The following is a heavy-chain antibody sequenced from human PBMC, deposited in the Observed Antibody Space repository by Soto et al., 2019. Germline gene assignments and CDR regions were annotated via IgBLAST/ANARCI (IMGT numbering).Heavy chain of an antibody. D-gene: IGHD3-10*01. CDR1: GGSISSGDYY. CDR2: IYYSGST. CDR3: ARAVLLWFGELSLNWFDP. J-gene: IGHJ5*02. V-gene: IGHV4-30-4*01. Sequence: SETLSLTCTVSGGSISSGDYYWSWIRQPPGKGLEWIGYIYYSGSTYYNPSLKSRVTISVDTSKNQFSLKLSSVTAADTAVYYCARAVLLWFGELSLNWFDPWGQGTLVTVSS.